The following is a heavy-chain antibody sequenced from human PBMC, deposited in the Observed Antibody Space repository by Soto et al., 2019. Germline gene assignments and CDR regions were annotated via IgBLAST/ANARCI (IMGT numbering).Heavy chain of an antibody. V-gene: IGHV5-51*01. CDR3: ARRTILAAAVKRYYYYGMAV. Sequence: PGESLKISCKVSGYSFTSYWIGWVRQMPGKGLEWMWIIYPGYSDTRYSPSFQGQVTISADKSISTAYLQWSSLKASDTAMYYCARRTILAAAVKRYYYYGMAVWGQGTTVTVPS. CDR2: IYPGYSDT. J-gene: IGHJ6*02. CDR1: GYSFTSYW. D-gene: IGHD6-13*01.